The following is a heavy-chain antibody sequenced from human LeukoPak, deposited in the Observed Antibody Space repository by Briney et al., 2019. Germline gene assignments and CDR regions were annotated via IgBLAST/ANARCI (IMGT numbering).Heavy chain of an antibody. CDR1: GFTSSSYA. J-gene: IGHJ5*02. V-gene: IGHV3-23*01. CDR2: ISDNGGNT. Sequence: GGFLRLSCAASGFTSSSYALSWVRQAPGKGLEWVSGISDNGGNTYYADSVKGRFTISRDNSKNTLYLQMNSLRAEDTAVYYCAKGDGYNYDNWFDPWGQGTLVTVSS. CDR3: AKGDGYNYDNWFDP. D-gene: IGHD5-24*01.